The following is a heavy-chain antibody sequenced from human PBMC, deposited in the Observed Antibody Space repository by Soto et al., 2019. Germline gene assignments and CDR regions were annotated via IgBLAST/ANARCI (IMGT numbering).Heavy chain of an antibody. CDR3: ARVAYQLPPLGYFDY. Sequence: PSETLSLTCAVSGGSISSGGYSWSWIRQPPGKGLEWIGYIYHSGSTYYNPSLKSRVTISVDRSKNQFSLKLSSVTAADTAVYYCARVAYQLPPLGYFDYWGQGTLVTVSS. CDR1: GGSISSGGYS. J-gene: IGHJ4*02. D-gene: IGHD2-2*01. CDR2: IYHSGST. V-gene: IGHV4-30-2*01.